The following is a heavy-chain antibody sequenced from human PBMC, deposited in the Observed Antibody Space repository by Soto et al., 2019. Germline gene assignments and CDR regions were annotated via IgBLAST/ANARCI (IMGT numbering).Heavy chain of an antibody. CDR1: GGSISRYS. Sequence: ENLQVTFSVSGGSISRYSWSWIRKTPGKGLEWIGYIYYSGRKNYNPQLKSRVTISVDTSKNQFSMKLSSVTAADTAVYYCARQFSTPNDAFDIWGQVKMVT. V-gene: IGHV4-59*01. CDR3: ARQFSTPNDAFDI. J-gene: IGHJ3*02. D-gene: IGHD2-2*01. CDR2: IYYSGRK.